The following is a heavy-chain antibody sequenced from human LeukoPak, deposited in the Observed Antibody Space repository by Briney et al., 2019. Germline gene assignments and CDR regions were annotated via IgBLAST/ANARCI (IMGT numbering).Heavy chain of an antibody. CDR1: GFTFSSYS. Sequence: GGSLRLSCAASGFTFSSYSMNWVRQAPGKGVEWVSYISSSSSTIYYADSVKGRFTISRDNAKNSLYLQMNSLRAEDTAVYYCARVTPPLLYGMDVWGQGTTVTVSS. V-gene: IGHV3-48*01. J-gene: IGHJ6*02. CDR3: ARVTPPLLYGMDV. D-gene: IGHD2-15*01. CDR2: ISSSSSTI.